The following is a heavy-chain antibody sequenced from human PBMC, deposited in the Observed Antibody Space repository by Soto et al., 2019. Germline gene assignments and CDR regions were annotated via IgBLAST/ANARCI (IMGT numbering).Heavy chain of an antibody. CDR2: IYYSGKT. CDR1: GGSISSDDYY. Sequence: QVQLQESGPGLVKPSQTLSLTCTVSGGSISSDDYYWTWVRQPPGKGLEWIGFIYYSGKTKYNPSLESRVPISIDTSKNHFSLKLSSVSAADTAVYYCAGDRSNSPDYFDYWGQGTLVTVSS. D-gene: IGHD6-6*01. CDR3: AGDRSNSPDYFDY. V-gene: IGHV4-30-4*01. J-gene: IGHJ4*02.